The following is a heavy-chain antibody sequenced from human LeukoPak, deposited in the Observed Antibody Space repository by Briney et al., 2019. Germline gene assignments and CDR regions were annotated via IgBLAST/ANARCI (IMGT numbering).Heavy chain of an antibody. CDR3: AKAVGNTGYYGRYYFDY. J-gene: IGHJ4*02. CDR1: GFTFSSYE. Sequence: GGPLRLSCAASGFTFSSYEMNWVRQAPGKGLEWVSYISSSGSTIYYADSVKGRFTISRDNSKNTLYLQMNSLRAEDTAVYYCAKAVGNTGYYGRYYFDYWGQGTLVTVSS. CDR2: ISSSGSTI. D-gene: IGHD3-9*01. V-gene: IGHV3-48*03.